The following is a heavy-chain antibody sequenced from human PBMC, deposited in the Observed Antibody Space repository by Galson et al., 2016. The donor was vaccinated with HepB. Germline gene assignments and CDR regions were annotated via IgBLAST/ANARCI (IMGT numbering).Heavy chain of an antibody. CDR3: ARVGIGSSWYFDY. D-gene: IGHD6-13*01. CDR2: IKQDGSEK. J-gene: IGHJ4*02. Sequence: SLRLSCAVSGFTFSSYRMSWVRQGPGKGLEWVAIIKQDGSEKYYVDSVKGRFTISRDNAKKSLYLQMNSLRAEETAVYYCARVGIGSSWYFDYWGQASLVTVSS. CDR1: GFTFSSYR. V-gene: IGHV3-7*01.